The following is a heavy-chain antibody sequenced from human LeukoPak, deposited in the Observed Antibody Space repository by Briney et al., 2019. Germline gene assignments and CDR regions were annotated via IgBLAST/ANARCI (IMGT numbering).Heavy chain of an antibody. V-gene: IGHV3-30*14. J-gene: IGHJ4*02. CDR2: ISFDGNNK. CDR3: ARDRGVATMDY. Sequence: PGGSLRLSCAASVFTFSSYAIHWVRQGPGRGVEWVVVISFDGNNKYFADSVKGRFTISRDNSKNTLSLQMNSLRPEDTAVYYCARDRGVATMDYWGQGTLVTVSS. CDR1: VFTFSSYA. D-gene: IGHD5-12*01.